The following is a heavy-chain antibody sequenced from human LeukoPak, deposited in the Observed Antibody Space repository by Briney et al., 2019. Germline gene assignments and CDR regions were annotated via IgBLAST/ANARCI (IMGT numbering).Heavy chain of an antibody. J-gene: IGHJ4*02. V-gene: IGHV3-23*01. CDR3: ARDYADYVGYFFFDY. D-gene: IGHD4-17*01. CDR1: GFTFNNYA. Sequence: GGSLRLSCAASGFTFNNYAMNWVRQAPGKGLEWVSSISGGGETTYYADSAKGRFTFSRDNSQNTLYLQMNSLRAEDTAVYYCARDYADYVGYFFFDYWGQGTLVTVSS. CDR2: ISGGGETT.